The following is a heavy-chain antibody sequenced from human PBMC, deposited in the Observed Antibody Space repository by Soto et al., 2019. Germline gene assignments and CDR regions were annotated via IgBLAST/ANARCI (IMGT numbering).Heavy chain of an antibody. CDR1: GFSLSTSGVG. CDR3: AHLGDYCGNSVLGMDV. D-gene: IGHD4-17*01. Sequence: QITLKESGPTLVKPTQTLTLTCTFSGFSLSTSGVGVGWIRQPPGKALEWLALIYWDDDKRYSPSLKSRLTITKDTSKIQVVLTMTNMDPVDTATYYCAHLGDYCGNSVLGMDVWGQGTTVTVSS. V-gene: IGHV2-5*02. CDR2: IYWDDDK. J-gene: IGHJ6*02.